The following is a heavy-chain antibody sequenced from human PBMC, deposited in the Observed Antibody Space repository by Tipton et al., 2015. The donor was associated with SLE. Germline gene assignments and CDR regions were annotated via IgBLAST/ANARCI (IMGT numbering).Heavy chain of an antibody. V-gene: IGHV3-33*06. CDR3: AKDQVGVHCSGGSCYPGVFDY. CDR2: IWYDGSNK. Sequence: RSLRLSCAASGFTFSSYGMHWVRQAPGKGLEWVAVIWYDGSNKYYADSVKGRFTISRDNSKNTLYLQMNSLRAEDTAVYYCAKDQVGVHCSGGSCYPGVFDYWGQGTLVTVSS. CDR1: GFTFSSYG. J-gene: IGHJ4*02. D-gene: IGHD2-15*01.